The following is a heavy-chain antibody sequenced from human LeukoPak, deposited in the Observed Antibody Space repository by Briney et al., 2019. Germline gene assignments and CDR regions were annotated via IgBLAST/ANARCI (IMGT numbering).Heavy chain of an antibody. CDR3: ARPCSGGSCSRAFDY. J-gene: IGHJ4*02. D-gene: IGHD2-15*01. V-gene: IGHV1-46*01. CDR1: GYTFTSYY. CDR2: INPSGGST. Sequence: ASVKVSCKASGYTFTSYYMHWVRQAPGQGLEWMGIINPSGGSTSYAQKFQGRVTMTRDTSTSTVYMELSSLRSEDTAVYYCARPCSGGSCSRAFDYWGQGTLVTVSS.